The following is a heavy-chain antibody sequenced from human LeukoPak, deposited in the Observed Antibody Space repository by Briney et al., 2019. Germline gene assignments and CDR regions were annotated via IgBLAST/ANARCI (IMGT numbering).Heavy chain of an antibody. CDR1: GFTFSSDG. J-gene: IGHJ5*02. V-gene: IGHV3-33*01. CDR3: ARERGWLNDYNWFDP. Sequence: GRSLRLSCAASGFTFSSDGMHWVRQAAGKGLEWVAVIWYDGSNKYYADSVKGRFTISRDNSKNTLYLQMNSLRAEDTAVYYCARERGWLNDYNWFDPWGQGTLVTVSS. D-gene: IGHD3-22*01. CDR2: IWYDGSNK.